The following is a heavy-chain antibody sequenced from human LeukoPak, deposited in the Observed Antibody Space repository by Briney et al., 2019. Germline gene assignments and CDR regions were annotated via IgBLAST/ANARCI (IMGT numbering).Heavy chain of an antibody. CDR3: AKFGSSALTGPDSAFYFDY. J-gene: IGHJ4*02. CDR2: IRYDGSNI. D-gene: IGHD6-13*01. V-gene: IGHV3-30*02. CDR1: GFTFSNYG. Sequence: GGSLRLSCAASGFTFSNYGIHWVRKAPGKGLEWVAFIRYDGSNIYYVDSVKGRFTIFRDNSKNTLYLQMNSLRAEDTAMYYCAKFGSSALTGPDSAFYFDYWGQGTLVTVSS.